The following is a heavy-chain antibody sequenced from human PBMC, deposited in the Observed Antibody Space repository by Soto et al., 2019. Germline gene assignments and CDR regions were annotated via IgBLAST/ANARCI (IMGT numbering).Heavy chain of an antibody. CDR2: INTGNGNT. V-gene: IGHV1-3*04. CDR1: GITSTTYA. J-gene: IGHJ5*02. D-gene: IGHD5-12*01. CDR3: ARAISGYVT. Sequence: QVQLVQSGAEVKKRGASVKVSCKASGITSTTYAIHWVREAPGQGLEWMGWINTGNGNTRYSQRFLGRVSLTTDTSTSTASMDLSSLTSEDTAVYYCARAISGYVTWGQGTLITVSS.